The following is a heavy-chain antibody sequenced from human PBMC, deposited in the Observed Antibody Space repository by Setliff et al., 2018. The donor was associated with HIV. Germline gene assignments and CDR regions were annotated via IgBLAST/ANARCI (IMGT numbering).Heavy chain of an antibody. J-gene: IGHJ3*01. D-gene: IGHD3-22*01. V-gene: IGHV3-23*01. Sequence: GGSLRLSCAASGLALSNSAMTWVRQKPWRGLEWVSLIQSGGIIYYADSVKGRFTISRDNSNNTLSLQMSSLRAEDTALYYCAKLDYYDYSGSWARKVAIDFWGRGTMVTVSS. CDR2: IQSGGII. CDR1: GLALSNSA. CDR3: AKLDYYDYSGSWARKVAIDF.